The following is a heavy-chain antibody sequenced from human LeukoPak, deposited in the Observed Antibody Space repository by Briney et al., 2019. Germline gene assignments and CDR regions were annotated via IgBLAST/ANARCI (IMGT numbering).Heavy chain of an antibody. CDR1: GGSLSSFY. CDR3: ARTYGDYRFDY. V-gene: IGHV4-59*01. Sequence: SGTLSLTCAVSGGSLSSFYWSWIRQPPGKGLEFIGYVYYSGSISYNPSLKSRVTISVDTPKNQFSLKLSSVTAADTAVYYCARTYGDYRFDYWGQGTLVTVSS. CDR2: VYYSGSI. D-gene: IGHD4-17*01. J-gene: IGHJ4*02.